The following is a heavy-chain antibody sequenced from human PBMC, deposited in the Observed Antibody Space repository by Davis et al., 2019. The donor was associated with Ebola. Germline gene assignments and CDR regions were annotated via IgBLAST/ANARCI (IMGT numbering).Heavy chain of an antibody. J-gene: IGHJ6*02. CDR3: ARDPTTVTTYVAYYYYGMDV. D-gene: IGHD4-17*01. CDR2: ISYDGSNK. CDR1: GGTFSSYA. Sequence: SCKASGGTFSSYAMHWVRQAPGKGLEWVAVISYDGSNKYYADSVKGRFTISRDNSKNTLYLQMNSLRAEDTAVYYCARDPTTVTTYVAYYYYGMDVWGQGTTVTVSS. V-gene: IGHV3-30-3*01.